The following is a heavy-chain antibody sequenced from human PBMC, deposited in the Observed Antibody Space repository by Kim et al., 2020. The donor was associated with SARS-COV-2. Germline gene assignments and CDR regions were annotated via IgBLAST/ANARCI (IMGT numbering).Heavy chain of an antibody. Sequence: GGSLRLSCAASGFTFSSYGMHWVRQAPGKGLEWVAVISYDGSNKYYADSVKGRFTISRDNSKNTLYLQMNSLRAEDTAVYYCAKGSITSFGVVITDNWFDPWGQGTLVTVSS. CDR3: AKGSITSFGVVITDNWFDP. D-gene: IGHD3-3*01. V-gene: IGHV3-30*18. J-gene: IGHJ5*02. CDR1: GFTFSSYG. CDR2: ISYDGSNK.